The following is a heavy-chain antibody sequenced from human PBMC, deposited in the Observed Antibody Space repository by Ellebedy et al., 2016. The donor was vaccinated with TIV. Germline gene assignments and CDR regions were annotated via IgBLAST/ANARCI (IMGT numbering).Heavy chain of an antibody. J-gene: IGHJ4*02. D-gene: IGHD5-18*01. CDR2: IVGGGA. CDR1: GFTFSNFA. CDR3: AKDPTAGDGYWVFDS. V-gene: IGHV3-23*01. Sequence: PGGSLRLSCAASGFTFSNFAMSWVRQAPGKGLEWVSGIVGGGAERYADSAKGRFTISRDNSKNTVDLQMKSLRDEDTAVYFCAKDPTAGDGYWVFDSWGQGTLVTVSS.